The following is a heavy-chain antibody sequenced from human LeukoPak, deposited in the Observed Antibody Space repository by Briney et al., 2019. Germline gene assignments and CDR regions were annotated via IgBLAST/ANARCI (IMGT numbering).Heavy chain of an antibody. CDR3: AKGRAYCSGGSCYLDDAFDI. Sequence: PGGPLRLSCAASGFTFSSYAMSWVRQAPGKGLKWVSAISGSGGSTYYADSVKGRFTISRDNSKNTLYLQMNSLRAEDTAVYYCAKGRAYCSGGSCYLDDAFDIWGQGTMVTVSS. CDR2: ISGSGGST. CDR1: GFTFSSYA. V-gene: IGHV3-23*01. D-gene: IGHD2-15*01. J-gene: IGHJ3*02.